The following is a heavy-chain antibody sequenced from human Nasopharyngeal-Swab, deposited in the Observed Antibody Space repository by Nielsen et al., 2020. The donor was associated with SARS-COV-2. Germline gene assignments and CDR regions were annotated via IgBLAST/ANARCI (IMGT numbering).Heavy chain of an antibody. D-gene: IGHD6-13*01. V-gene: IGHV3-21*01. CDR1: GFTFSSYS. J-gene: IGHJ3*02. CDR3: APPAGDAFDI. Sequence: GESLKISCAASGFTFSSYSMNWVRQAPGKGLEWVSSISSSSSYIYYADSVKGRFTISRDNAKNSLYLQMNSLRAEDTAVYYCAPPAGDAFDIWGQGTMVTVS. CDR2: ISSSSSYI.